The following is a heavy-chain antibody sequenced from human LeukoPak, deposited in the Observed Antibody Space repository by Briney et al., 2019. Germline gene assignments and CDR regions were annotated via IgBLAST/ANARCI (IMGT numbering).Heavy chain of an antibody. CDR1: GGSISSYY. V-gene: IGHV4-59*12. Sequence: SETLSLTCTVSGGSISSYYWSWIRQPPGKGLEWIGSIYYSGSTYYNPSLKSRVTISVDTSKNQFSLKLSAVTAADTAVYYCATNGYYCIDVWGKGTTVTVSS. CDR3: ATNGYYCIDV. D-gene: IGHD2-8*01. CDR2: IYYSGST. J-gene: IGHJ6*03.